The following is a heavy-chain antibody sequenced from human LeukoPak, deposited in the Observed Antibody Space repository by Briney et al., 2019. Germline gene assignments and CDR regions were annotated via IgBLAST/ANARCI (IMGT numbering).Heavy chain of an antibody. V-gene: IGHV4-34*01. CDR3: ARPRAWGFFTDALDI. CDR1: GGSFSAYY. Sequence: SETLSLTCAVYGGSFSAYYWTWIRQPPGKGLEWICEINPSGSTNYNPSLKSRVTISVDTSENQFSLKLSSVTAADTAVYYCARPRAWGFFTDALDIWGQGTMVTVSS. D-gene: IGHD7-27*01. J-gene: IGHJ3*02. CDR2: INPSGST.